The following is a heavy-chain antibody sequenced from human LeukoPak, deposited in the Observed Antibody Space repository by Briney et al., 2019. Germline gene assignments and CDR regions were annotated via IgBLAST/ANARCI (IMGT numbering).Heavy chain of an antibody. CDR2: INPNSGGT. CDR1: GYTFTGYY. CDR3: ASYCSSTSCYNPLGVDY. J-gene: IGHJ4*02. D-gene: IGHD2-2*02. Sequence: ASVKVSCKASGYTFTGYYMHWVRQAPGQGLEWMGWINPNSGGTNYAQKFQGRVTMTRDTSISTAYMELSRLRSDDTAVYYCASYCSSTSCYNPLGVDYWGQGTLVTVSS. V-gene: IGHV1-2*02.